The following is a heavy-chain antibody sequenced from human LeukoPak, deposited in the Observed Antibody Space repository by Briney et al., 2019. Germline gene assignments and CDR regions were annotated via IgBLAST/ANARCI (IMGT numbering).Heavy chain of an antibody. CDR2: INPNMGAT. CDR1: GYTFTGYY. CDR3: AREYRYYSYYMDV. V-gene: IGHV1-2*02. D-gene: IGHD2-2*01. Sequence: ASVKVSCKASGYTFTGYYMHWVRQAPGQGLEWMGWINPNMGATNYAQKFQGRVTMTRDTSIGTVYMELSRLRSEAADVYYCAREYRYYSYYMDVWGKGTTVTVSS. J-gene: IGHJ6*03.